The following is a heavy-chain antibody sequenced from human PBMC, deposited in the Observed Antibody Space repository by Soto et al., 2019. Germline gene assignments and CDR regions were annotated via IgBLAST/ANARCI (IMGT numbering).Heavy chain of an antibody. J-gene: IGHJ6*02. CDR1: GGSISGYC. CDR3: ARDPKSYDPWDYYYGMDV. Sequence: PSDTLSLTCTVSGGSISGYCWSWIRQPAGKALEWIGRIYTSGSTNYNPPLKSRVTMSVDTSKNQFSLKLSSVTAADTAVYYCARDPKSYDPWDYYYGMDVWGQGTTVTVSS. V-gene: IGHV4-4*07. CDR2: IYTSGST. D-gene: IGHD3-22*01.